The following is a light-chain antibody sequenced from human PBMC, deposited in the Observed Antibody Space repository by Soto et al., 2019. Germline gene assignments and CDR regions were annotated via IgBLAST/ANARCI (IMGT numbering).Light chain of an antibody. Sequence: EIVLTQSPSTLSLSPGERATLSCRASQSVSRYLAWYQQKPGQAPRLLIYDASNRDTGIPARFSGSGSGTDFTLTISSLAPEDFAVYYCQQRSNGLTFGGGTKVEIK. J-gene: IGKJ4*01. CDR3: QQRSNGLT. CDR2: DAS. CDR1: QSVSRY. V-gene: IGKV3-11*01.